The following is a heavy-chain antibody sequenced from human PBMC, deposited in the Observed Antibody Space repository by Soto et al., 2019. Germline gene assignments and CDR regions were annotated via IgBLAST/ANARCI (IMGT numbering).Heavy chain of an antibody. CDR2: IYYSGST. Sequence: SETLSLTCTVSGGSISSGGYYWSWIRQHPGKGLEWIGYIYYSGSTYYNPSLKSRVTISVDTSKNQFSLKLSSVTAADTAVYYCAREPSRIAARRGGFDYWGQGTLVTVSS. J-gene: IGHJ4*02. V-gene: IGHV4-31*03. CDR3: AREPSRIAARRGGFDY. D-gene: IGHD6-6*01. CDR1: GGSISSGGYY.